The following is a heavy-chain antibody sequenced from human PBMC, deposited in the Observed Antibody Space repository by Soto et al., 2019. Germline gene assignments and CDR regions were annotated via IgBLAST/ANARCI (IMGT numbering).Heavy chain of an antibody. CDR2: IIPIFGTA. CDR3: AKNPEKYYCGMDV. Sequence: QVQLVQSGAEVKKPGSSVKVSCKASGGTFSSYAISWVRQAPGQGLEWMGGIIPIFGTADYAQKLQGRVTITADESTSTAYVELRSLRSEDTAVYYCAKNPEKYYCGMDVWGQGTTVTVSS. V-gene: IGHV1-69*12. J-gene: IGHJ6*02. CDR1: GGTFSSYA.